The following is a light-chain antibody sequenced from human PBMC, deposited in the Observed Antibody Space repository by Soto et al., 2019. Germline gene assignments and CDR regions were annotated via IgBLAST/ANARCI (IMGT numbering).Light chain of an antibody. CDR2: AVS. Sequence: QSALTQPRSVSGSPGQSVTISCTGTNSDVGRYNFVSWYQQLPGKAPKLLISAVSQRPSGVPDRFSGSKPGNTASLTISGLQADDEADYFCYSYTASDIWVFGGGTKVTVL. CDR1: NSDVGRYNF. V-gene: IGLV2-11*01. CDR3: YSYTASDIWV. J-gene: IGLJ3*02.